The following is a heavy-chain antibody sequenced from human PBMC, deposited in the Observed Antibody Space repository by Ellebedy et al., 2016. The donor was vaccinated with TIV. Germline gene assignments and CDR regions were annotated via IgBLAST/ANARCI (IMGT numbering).Heavy chain of an antibody. V-gene: IGHV3-33*08. CDR3: ATGGHYYDSSGSPAGYFDL. D-gene: IGHD3-22*01. J-gene: IGHJ2*01. Sequence: GESLKISCAASGFTFSNAWMNWVRQAPGKGLEWVAVIWYDGSNKYYADSVKGRFTISRDNSKNTLYLQMNSLRAEDTAVYYCATGGHYYDSSGSPAGYFDLWGRGTLVTVSS. CDR2: IWYDGSNK. CDR1: GFTFSNAW.